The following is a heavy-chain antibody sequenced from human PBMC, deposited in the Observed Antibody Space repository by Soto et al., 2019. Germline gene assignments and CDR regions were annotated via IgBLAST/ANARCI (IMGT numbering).Heavy chain of an antibody. CDR1: GFTFSSYA. CDR3: ANPLSSWTHAPFNY. J-gene: IGHJ4*02. D-gene: IGHD6-13*01. V-gene: IGHV3-23*01. CDR2: ISGSGGST. Sequence: PGGSLRLSCAASGFTFSSYAMSWVRQAPGKGLEWVSAISGSGGSTYYADSVKGRFTISRDNSKNTLYLQMNSLRAEDTAVYYCANPLSSWTHAPFNYWGQGTLVTVSS.